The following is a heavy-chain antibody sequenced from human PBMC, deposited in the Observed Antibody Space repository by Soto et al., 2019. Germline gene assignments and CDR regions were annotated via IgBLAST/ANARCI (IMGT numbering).Heavy chain of an antibody. CDR3: ARGGPALTDDAFDI. CDR2: IYSGGST. CDR1: GFTVSSTY. V-gene: IGHV3-53*01. J-gene: IGHJ3*02. D-gene: IGHD2-2*01. Sequence: GGSLRLSCATSGFTVSSTYMSWVRQAPGKGLEWVSVIYSGGSTYYADSVKGRFTISRDTSKNTLYFQMNRLRAEDTAVYYCARGGPALTDDAFDIWGQGTVVTVSS.